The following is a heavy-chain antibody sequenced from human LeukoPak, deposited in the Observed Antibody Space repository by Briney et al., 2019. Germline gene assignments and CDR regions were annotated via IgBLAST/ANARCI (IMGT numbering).Heavy chain of an antibody. V-gene: IGHV1-18*01. CDR1: GYTFTSYG. D-gene: IGHD4-11*01. J-gene: IGHJ6*03. CDR3: ARANSNSYHYYYYMDV. CDR2: ISAYNGNT. Sequence: ASVKVSCKASGYTFTSYGISWVRQAPGQGLEWIGWISAYNGNTNYEQKLQGRVTMPTDTYTSTGYMELRSLRSDDTAVYYCARANSNSYHYYYYMDVWGKGTKVTVSS.